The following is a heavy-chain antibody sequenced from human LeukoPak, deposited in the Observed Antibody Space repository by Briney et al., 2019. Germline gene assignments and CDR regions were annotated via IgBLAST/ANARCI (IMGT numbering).Heavy chain of an antibody. J-gene: IGHJ4*02. V-gene: IGHV3-30-3*01. Sequence: PGGSLRLSCAASGFTFSSYAMHWVRQAPGKGLEWVAVISYDGSNKYYADSVKGRFTISRDNSKNTLYLQMNSLRAEDTAVYYCVKDRTGTYTLDYWGQGTLATVSS. D-gene: IGHD3-10*01. CDR2: ISYDGSNK. CDR3: VKDRTGTYTLDY. CDR1: GFTFSSYA.